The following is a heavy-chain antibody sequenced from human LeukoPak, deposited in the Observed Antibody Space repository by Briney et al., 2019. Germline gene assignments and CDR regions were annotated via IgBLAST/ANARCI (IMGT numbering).Heavy chain of an antibody. Sequence: SETLSLTCAVSGGSISSSYWSWIRQPPGKGLEWIGYIHYSGTTKCNPSLKSRVTISVDTSKNQFSLKLSSGTAADTAVYCCARVLGSGYSDYWGQGTLVTVSS. J-gene: IGHJ4*02. CDR3: ARVLGSGYSDY. CDR1: GGSISSSY. V-gene: IGHV4-59*01. CDR2: IHYSGTT. D-gene: IGHD3-22*01.